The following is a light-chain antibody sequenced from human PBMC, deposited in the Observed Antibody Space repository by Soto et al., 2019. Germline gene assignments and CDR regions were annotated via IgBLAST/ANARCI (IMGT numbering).Light chain of an antibody. V-gene: IGLV2-8*01. CDR2: EVS. J-gene: IGLJ2*01. CDR3: SSYAGNNNVV. CDR1: SSDVGGYSY. Sequence: QSALTQPPSASGSPGQSVTVSCTGSSSDVGGYSYVSWYQQHPGEAPRLMIYEVSKRPSGVPERFSGSKSGNTASLTVSGLQAEDEAHYYCSSYAGNNNVVFGGGTKLTVL.